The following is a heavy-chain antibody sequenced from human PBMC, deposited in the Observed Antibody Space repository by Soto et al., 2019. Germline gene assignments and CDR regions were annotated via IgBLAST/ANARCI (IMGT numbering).Heavy chain of an antibody. Sequence: QVQLQESGPGLVKPSQTLSLTCTVSGGSISSTGYFWTWIRQHPGKGLEWIGYIFYSGSTFRNPSLKSRVTISVDTSKNQFSLELSSVTAADTAVYYCAREAGSGDYFDYWGQGTLVTVSS. D-gene: IGHD1-26*01. CDR1: GGSISSTGYF. CDR2: IFYSGST. CDR3: AREAGSGDYFDY. J-gene: IGHJ4*02. V-gene: IGHV4-31*03.